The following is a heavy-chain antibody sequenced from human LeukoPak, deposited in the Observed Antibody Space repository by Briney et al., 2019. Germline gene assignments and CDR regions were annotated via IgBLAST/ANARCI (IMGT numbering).Heavy chain of an antibody. V-gene: IGHV3-30*18. D-gene: IGHD6-13*01. J-gene: IGHJ4*02. CDR1: GLTFSSYG. CDR2: ISYDGSNK. CDR3: AKNSGAAAWVDY. Sequence: PGGSLRLSCAASGLTFSSYGMHWVRQAPGKGLEWVAVISYDGSNKYYADSVKGRFTISRDNSKNTLYLQMNSLRAEDTAVYYCAKNSGAAAWVDYWGPGTLVTVSS.